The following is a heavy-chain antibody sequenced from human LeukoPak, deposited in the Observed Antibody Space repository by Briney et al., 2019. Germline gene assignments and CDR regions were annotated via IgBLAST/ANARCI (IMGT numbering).Heavy chain of an antibody. CDR3: ARVTLGSMDYYYGMDV. Sequence: SETLSLTCTVSGGSISSGDYYWSWIRQPPGKGLEWIGYIYYSGSTYYNPSLKSRVTISVDTSKNQFSLKLSSVTAADTAVYYCARVTLGSMDYYYGMDVWGQGTTVTVSS. D-gene: IGHD5/OR15-5a*01. J-gene: IGHJ6*02. CDR1: GGSISSGDYY. CDR2: IYYSGST. V-gene: IGHV4-30-4*01.